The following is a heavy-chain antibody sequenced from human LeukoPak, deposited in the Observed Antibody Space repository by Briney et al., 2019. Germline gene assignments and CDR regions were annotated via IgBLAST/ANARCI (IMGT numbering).Heavy chain of an antibody. J-gene: IGHJ6*02. V-gene: IGHV1-69*04. CDR3: ARARRDCSGGSCYFPHYYYGMDV. D-gene: IGHD2-15*01. CDR1: GGTFSSYA. CDR2: IIPILGIA. Sequence: SVKVSCKASGGTFSSYAISWVRQAPGQGLEWMGRIIPILGIANCAQKFQGRVTITADKSTSTAYMELSSLRSEDTAVYYCARARRDCSGGSCYFPHYYYGMDVWGQGTTVTVSS.